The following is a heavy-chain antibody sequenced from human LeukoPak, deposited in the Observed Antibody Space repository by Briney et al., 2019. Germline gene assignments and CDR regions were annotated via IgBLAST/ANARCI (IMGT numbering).Heavy chain of an antibody. V-gene: IGHV3-23*01. CDR3: ASDITTIFGVVPH. CDR2: ISGSGGST. D-gene: IGHD3-3*01. J-gene: IGHJ4*02. CDR1: GFTSVNYA. Sequence: GGSLRLSCAATGFTSVNYAMSWVRQAPGKGLEWVSAISGSGGSTYYADSVKGRFTISRDNAKNSLYLQMNSLRAEDTAVYYCASDITTIFGVVPHWGQGTLVTVSS.